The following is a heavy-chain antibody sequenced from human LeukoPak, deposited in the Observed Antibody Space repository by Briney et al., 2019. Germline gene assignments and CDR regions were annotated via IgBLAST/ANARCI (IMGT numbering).Heavy chain of an antibody. CDR2: INSDGSST. CDR1: GFTFSSYW. CDR3: ARDDFWSADPAPFDY. J-gene: IGHJ4*02. D-gene: IGHD3-3*01. V-gene: IGHV3-74*01. Sequence: GGSLRLSCAASGFTFSSYWMHWVRQAPGKGLVWVSRINSDGSSTSYADSVKGRFTISRDNAKNSLYLQMNSLRAEDTAIYYCARDDFWSADPAPFDYWGQGTLVTVSS.